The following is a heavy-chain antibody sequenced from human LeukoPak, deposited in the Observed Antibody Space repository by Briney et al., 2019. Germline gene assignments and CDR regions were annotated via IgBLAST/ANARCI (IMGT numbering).Heavy chain of an antibody. V-gene: IGHV3-21*01. CDR1: GFTFSSYT. Sequence: GGSLRLSYGGSGFTFSSYTMNWVRQAPGKGLEGVASISSSATYISYADSVRGRFTISRDDAKKSVFLHMNSLRAEDTAVYFCATWDDYGDFVAFEYWGQGTLVTVSS. D-gene: IGHD4-17*01. CDR3: ATWDDYGDFVAFEY. CDR2: ISSSATYI. J-gene: IGHJ4*02.